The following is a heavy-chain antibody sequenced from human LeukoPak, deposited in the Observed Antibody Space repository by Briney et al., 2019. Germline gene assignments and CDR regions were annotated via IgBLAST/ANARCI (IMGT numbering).Heavy chain of an antibody. CDR2: ISYDGSNK. D-gene: IGHD6-19*01. J-gene: IGHJ4*02. V-gene: IGHV3-30*18. CDR1: GFTLSSYW. Sequence: GGSLRLSCAASGFTLSSYWMTWVRQAPGKGLEWVAVISYDGSNKYYADSVKGRFTISRDNSKNTLYLQMNSLRAEDTAVYYCAKDIEEVAGTATDYWGQGTLVTVSS. CDR3: AKDIEEVAGTATDY.